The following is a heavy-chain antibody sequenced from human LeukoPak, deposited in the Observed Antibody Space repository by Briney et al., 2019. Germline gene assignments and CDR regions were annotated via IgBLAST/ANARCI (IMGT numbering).Heavy chain of an antibody. D-gene: IGHD5-12*01. V-gene: IGHV1-46*01. CDR3: ARVLGHSGQTMGFGY. J-gene: IGHJ4*02. CDR1: VYTLTSYY. CDR2: INPIGGST. Sequence: WASVKVSCTASVYTLTSYYIHWARQAPGQGLEWMGIINPIGGSTSHAQKFQGRVTMTRDTPTRTVYMELSSLRYEETAVYYCARVLGHSGQTMGFGYWGQGTLVTVSS.